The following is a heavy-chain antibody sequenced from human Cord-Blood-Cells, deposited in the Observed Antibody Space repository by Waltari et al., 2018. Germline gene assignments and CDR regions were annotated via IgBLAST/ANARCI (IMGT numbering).Heavy chain of an antibody. Sequence: QVQLQQWGAGLLKPPETLSLTSAVYGGSFSGYYWSWIRQPPGKGLAWIGEINHSGSTSLNPSLKRRLTISVDTSKNQFSLELSSVTAADTAVYYCACRDGYNDAFDIWGQGTMVTVAS. CDR3: ACRDGYNDAFDI. J-gene: IGHJ3*02. D-gene: IGHD5-12*01. CDR2: INHSGST. V-gene: IGHV4-34*01. CDR1: GGSFSGYY.